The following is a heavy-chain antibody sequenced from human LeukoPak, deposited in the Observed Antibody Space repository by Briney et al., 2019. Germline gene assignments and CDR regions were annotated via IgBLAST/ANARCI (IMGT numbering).Heavy chain of an antibody. CDR1: GYTFTDYP. Sequence: ASVKVSCKASGYTFTDYPIHWVRQAPGQGLEWMGRINPKSGGTNYAQRFQGRVTMTRDTPTSTAYMELSRLRSDDTAVFYCARDPWGGDIVVVPAAIHDPWGQGTLVTISS. CDR3: ARDPWGGDIVVVPAAIHDP. D-gene: IGHD2-2*01. J-gene: IGHJ5*02. CDR2: INPKSGGT. V-gene: IGHV1-2*06.